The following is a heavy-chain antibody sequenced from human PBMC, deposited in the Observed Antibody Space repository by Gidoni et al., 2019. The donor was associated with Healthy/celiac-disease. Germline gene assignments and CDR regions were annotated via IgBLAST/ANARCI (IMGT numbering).Heavy chain of an antibody. J-gene: IGHJ6*02. CDR3: ARVRGGDTWIQLPTEVRYYYYYYGMDV. Sequence: QVQLVQSGAEVKKHGSSVKVSCNASGGTFSSDAISWVRQAPGQGLEWMGGIIPIFGTANYAQKFQGRVTITADKSTSTAYMELSSLRSEDTAVYYCARVRGGDTWIQLPTEVRYYYYYYGMDVWGQGTTVTVSS. CDR1: GGTFSSDA. CDR2: IIPIFGTA. D-gene: IGHD5-18*01. V-gene: IGHV1-69*06.